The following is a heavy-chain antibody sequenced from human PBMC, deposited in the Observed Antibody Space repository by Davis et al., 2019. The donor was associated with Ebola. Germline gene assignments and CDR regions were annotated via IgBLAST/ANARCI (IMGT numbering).Heavy chain of an antibody. Sequence: AASVKVSCKASGYTFTTYDINWVRQATGQGLEWMGWMNPDSGNTGYAQKVQGRVTMTRNTSISTAYMELSSLTSEDTAVYYCARGRKVARMGSWFDSWGQGTLVTVSS. CDR2: MNPDSGNT. CDR3: ARGRKVARMGSWFDS. D-gene: IGHD5-12*01. J-gene: IGHJ5*01. CDR1: GYTFTTYD. V-gene: IGHV1-8*01.